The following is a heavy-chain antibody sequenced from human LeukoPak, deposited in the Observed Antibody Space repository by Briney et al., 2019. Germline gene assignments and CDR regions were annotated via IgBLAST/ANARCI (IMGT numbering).Heavy chain of an antibody. V-gene: IGHV1-69*05. Sequence: SVKVSCKASGGTFSSYAISWVRQAPGQGLEWMGGIIPIFGTANYAQKFQGRVTFTTDESTSTAYMELSSLRSEDTAVYYCARESFGVHNPGFDYWGQGTLVTVSS. CDR3: ARESFGVHNPGFDY. CDR2: IIPIFGTA. J-gene: IGHJ4*02. CDR1: GGTFSSYA. D-gene: IGHD3-16*01.